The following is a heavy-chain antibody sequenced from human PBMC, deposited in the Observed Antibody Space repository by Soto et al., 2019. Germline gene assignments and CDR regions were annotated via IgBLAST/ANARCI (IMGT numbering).Heavy chain of an antibody. CDR3: ARDSYSRVGMNWFDP. J-gene: IGHJ5*02. CDR2: IIPIFGTA. CDR1: GGTFSSYA. Sequence: SVKVSCEASGGTFSSYAISWVRQAPGQGLEWMGGIIPIFGTANYAQKFQGRVTITAAESTSTAYMELSSLRSEDTAVYYCARDSYSRVGMNWFDPWGQGTLVTVSS. V-gene: IGHV1-69*13. D-gene: IGHD4-4*01.